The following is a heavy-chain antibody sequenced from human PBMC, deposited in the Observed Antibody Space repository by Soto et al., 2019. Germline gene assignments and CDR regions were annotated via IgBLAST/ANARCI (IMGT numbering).Heavy chain of an antibody. CDR2: ISSSRSTI. Sequence: SLRLSCAASGFTFSSYSMNWVRQAPGKGLEWVSYISSSRSTIYYADSVKGRFTISRDNAKNTLYLKMNSLRAEDTAVYYCARGYTAMAYFDYWGQGTLVTVSS. CDR3: ARGYTAMAYFDY. J-gene: IGHJ4*02. V-gene: IGHV3-48*01. CDR1: GFTFSSYS. D-gene: IGHD5-18*01.